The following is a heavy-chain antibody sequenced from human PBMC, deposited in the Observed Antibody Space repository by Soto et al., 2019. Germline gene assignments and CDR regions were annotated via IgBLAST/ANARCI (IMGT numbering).Heavy chain of an antibody. Sequence: SETLSLTCTVSGGSINSGGYYWSWIRQHPGKGLEWIGYIYSSGGTYYHPSLKSRLIVSSDTSKNQFSLRLNSVTAADTAVYYCARGKDSDGYYYFDYWGQGTLVTVSS. J-gene: IGHJ4*02. CDR1: GGSINSGGYY. D-gene: IGHD3-22*01. V-gene: IGHV4-31*03. CDR3: ARGKDSDGYYYFDY. CDR2: IYSSGGT.